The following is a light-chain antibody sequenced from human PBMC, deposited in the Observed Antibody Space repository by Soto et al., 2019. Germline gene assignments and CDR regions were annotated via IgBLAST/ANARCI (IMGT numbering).Light chain of an antibody. CDR2: DAS. CDR3: QQYHKWPPIT. J-gene: IGKJ5*01. V-gene: IGKV3-11*01. CDR1: QSVSSY. Sequence: EIVLTQSPATLSFSPGERATLSCRASQSVSSYLAWYQQKPGQAPRLLIYDASNRATGIPARFSGSGSGTDFTLTISRLEPEDFAVYHCQQYHKWPPITFGQGTRLEIK.